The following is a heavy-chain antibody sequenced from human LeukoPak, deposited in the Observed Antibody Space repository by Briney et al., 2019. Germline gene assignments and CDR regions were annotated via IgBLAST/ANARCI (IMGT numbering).Heavy chain of an antibody. V-gene: IGHV4-30-4*08. CDR2: IYYSGST. CDR1: GGSISSGDYY. CDR3: ARERGRYGSGSYSVDY. J-gene: IGHJ4*02. Sequence: SQTLSLTCTVSGGSISSGDYYWSCIRQPPGKGLEWIGYIYYSGSTYYNPSLKSRVTISVDTSKNQFSLKLSSVTAADTAVYYCARERGRYGSGSYSVDYWGQGTLVTVSS. D-gene: IGHD3-10*01.